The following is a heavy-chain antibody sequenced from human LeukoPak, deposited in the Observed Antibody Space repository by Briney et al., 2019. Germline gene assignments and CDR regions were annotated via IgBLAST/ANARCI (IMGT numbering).Heavy chain of an antibody. CDR3: ARDLYSSGWSP. D-gene: IGHD6-19*01. Sequence: ETLSLTCTVSGGSISSYYWSWVRQAPGKGLEWVANIKQDGSEKNYVDSVKGRFTISRDNAKNSLYLQMNSLRAEDTAVYYCARDLYSSGWSPWGQGTLVAVSS. V-gene: IGHV3-7*01. J-gene: IGHJ5*02. CDR1: GGSISSYY. CDR2: IKQDGSEK.